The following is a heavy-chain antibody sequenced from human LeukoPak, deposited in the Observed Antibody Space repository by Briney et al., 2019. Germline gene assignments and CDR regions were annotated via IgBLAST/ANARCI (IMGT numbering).Heavy chain of an antibody. CDR2: ISTKNVDT. CDR1: GYTFSSYD. D-gene: IGHD3-22*01. Sequence: ASVKVSCKAFGYTFSSYDMSWVRQAPGQGLEWVGWISTKNVDTNYARSLQGRVTLTTDTSTDTAYMELRNLRSEDTAVYYCARRKATVVPGNDFWGQGTLVTVSP. V-gene: IGHV1-18*01. J-gene: IGHJ4*02. CDR3: ARRKATVVPGNDF.